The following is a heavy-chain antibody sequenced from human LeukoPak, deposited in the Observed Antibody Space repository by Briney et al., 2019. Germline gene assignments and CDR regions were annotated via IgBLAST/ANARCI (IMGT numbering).Heavy chain of an antibody. CDR1: GGSISSYY. V-gene: IGHV4-59*01. CDR3: ARADYGDRKFDY. CDR2: IYYSGST. J-gene: IGHJ4*02. D-gene: IGHD4-17*01. Sequence: SETLSLTCTVSGGSISSYYWSWIRQPPGKGLEWIGYIYYSGSTNYNPSLKSRVTISVDTSKNQFSLKLSSVTAADTAVYYCARADYGDRKFDYWGQGTLVTVSS.